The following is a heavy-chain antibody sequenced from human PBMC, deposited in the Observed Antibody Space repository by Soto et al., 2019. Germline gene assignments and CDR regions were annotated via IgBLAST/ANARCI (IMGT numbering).Heavy chain of an antibody. V-gene: IGHV3-43*01. CDR3: PTEKSY. CDR1: GFTFEEHT. J-gene: IGHJ4*02. Sequence: EVMLEESGGAVVQPGGSLRLSCVVSGFTFEEHTIHWVRQAPGKGLEWISLLSWDGGTTYYAESVKGRFTISRDDSKNTLDVQTNSLKTEDTAIYCCPTEKSYWGQGTLVTVSS. CDR2: LSWDGGTT.